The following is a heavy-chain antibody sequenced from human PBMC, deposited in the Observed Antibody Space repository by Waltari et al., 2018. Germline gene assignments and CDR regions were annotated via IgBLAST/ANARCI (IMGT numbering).Heavy chain of an antibody. D-gene: IGHD3-22*01. CDR3: ARDLYYYDSSGYYRPYAFDI. CDR2: IYHSGST. CDR1: GGSISSSNW. V-gene: IGHV4-4*01. Sequence: QVQLQESGPGLVKPSGTLSLTCAVSGGSISSSNWWRWVRQPPGKGLEWIGEIYHSGSTNYNPSLKSRVTISVDKSKNQFSLKLSSVTAADTAVYCCARDLYYYDSSGYYRPYAFDIWGQGTMVTVSS. J-gene: IGHJ3*02.